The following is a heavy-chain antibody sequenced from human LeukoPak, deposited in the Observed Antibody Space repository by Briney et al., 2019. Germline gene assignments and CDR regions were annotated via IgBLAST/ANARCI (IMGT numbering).Heavy chain of an antibody. CDR2: STHRGST. CDR1: GGSFSGHY. D-gene: IGHD2-2*01. V-gene: IGHV4-34*01. J-gene: IGHJ4*02. Sequence: PSETLSLTCAVHGGSFSGHYWTWIRQPPGKGLEWIGESTHRGSTNYNPSLKSRLSISVDTSKSQFSLKLTSVTAADTAVYHCARGQTGAAALDFWGPGTLVTVSS. CDR3: ARGQTGAAALDF.